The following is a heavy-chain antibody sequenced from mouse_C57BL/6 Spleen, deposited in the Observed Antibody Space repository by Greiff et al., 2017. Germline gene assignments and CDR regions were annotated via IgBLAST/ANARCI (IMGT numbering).Heavy chain of an antibody. CDR1: GFTFSSYA. Sequence: EVKLVESGGGLVKPGGSLKLSCAASGFTFSSYAMSWVRQTPEKRLEWVATISDGGSYTYYPANVKGRFTISRDNAKNNLYLQMSHLKSEDTAMYYCARDDRYYCDFDYWGQGTTLTVSS. D-gene: IGHD1-1*01. J-gene: IGHJ2*01. CDR2: ISDGGSYT. CDR3: ARDDRYYCDFDY. V-gene: IGHV5-4*01.